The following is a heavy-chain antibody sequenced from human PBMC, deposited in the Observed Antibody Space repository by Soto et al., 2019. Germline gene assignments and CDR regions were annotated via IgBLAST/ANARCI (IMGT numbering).Heavy chain of an antibody. J-gene: IGHJ4*02. Sequence: SETLSLTCTVSGGSISNADYYWNWIGHPPGKGLEWIGYIYYSGSTYYTPSLKSRVTISVDASKNQFSLKLSSVTAADTALYYCARGIYSTSSYFDYWGQGTLVTVSS. CDR1: GGSISNADYY. CDR3: ARGIYSTSSYFDY. D-gene: IGHD6-6*01. CDR2: IYYSGST. V-gene: IGHV4-30-4*01.